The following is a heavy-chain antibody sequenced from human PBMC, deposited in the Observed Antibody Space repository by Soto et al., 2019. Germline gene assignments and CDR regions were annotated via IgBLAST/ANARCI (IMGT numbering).Heavy chain of an antibody. D-gene: IGHD4-17*01. J-gene: IGHJ6*03. CDR2: MNPKSGNT. V-gene: IGHV1-8*01. CDR1: GYTFTNYD. CDR3: ARVPSTVTTLVTYYYYMDV. Sequence: ASVKVSCKASGYTFTNYDINWVRQTTGQGLEWMGWMNPKSGNTGYSQKIQGRVTMTRDTSIDTGYMELSSLTSNDTAVYYCARVPSTVTTLVTYYYYMDVWGKGTTVTVSS.